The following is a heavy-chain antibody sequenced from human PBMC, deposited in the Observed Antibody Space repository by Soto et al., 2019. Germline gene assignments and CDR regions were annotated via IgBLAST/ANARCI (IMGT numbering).Heavy chain of an antibody. J-gene: IGHJ5*02. D-gene: IGHD2-21*02. Sequence: SVKVSCKASGGTFSSYAISWVRQAPGQGLEWMGGIIPIFGTANYAQKFQGRVTITADESTSTAYMELSSLRSEDTAVYYCARASYCGGDCYSPYNWFDPWGQGTLVTVSS. CDR2: IIPIFGTA. V-gene: IGHV1-69*13. CDR1: GGTFSSYA. CDR3: ARASYCGGDCYSPYNWFDP.